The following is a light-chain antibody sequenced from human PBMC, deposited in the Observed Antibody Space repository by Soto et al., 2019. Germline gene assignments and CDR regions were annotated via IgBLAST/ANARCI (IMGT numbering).Light chain of an antibody. CDR2: EVS. CDR1: SSDVGRYIY. Sequence: QSVLTQPPSASGSPGQSVTISCTGTSSDVGRYIYVSWYQQHPDKAPKLMIYEVSKRPSGVPDRFSGSKSGNTASLTVSGLQAEDEADYYCSSYAGSNNLIFGGGTKVTVL. J-gene: IGLJ2*01. V-gene: IGLV2-8*01. CDR3: SSYAGSNNLI.